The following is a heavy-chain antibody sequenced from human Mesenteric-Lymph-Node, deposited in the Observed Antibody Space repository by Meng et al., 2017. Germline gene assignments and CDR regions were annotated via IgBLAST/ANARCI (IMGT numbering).Heavy chain of an antibody. CDR1: GGTFSSYA. V-gene: IGHV1-69*01. CDR2: IIPIFGTA. J-gene: IGHJ4*02. D-gene: IGHD2/OR15-2a*01. Sequence: QVLVVQSGGEVKKPWSWVKVSCKASGGTFSSYAISWVRQAPGQGLEWMGGIIPIFGTANYAQKFQGRVTITADESTSTAYMELSSLRSEDTAVYYCARDRSAFSNYFDYWGRGTLVTVSS. CDR3: ARDRSAFSNYFDY.